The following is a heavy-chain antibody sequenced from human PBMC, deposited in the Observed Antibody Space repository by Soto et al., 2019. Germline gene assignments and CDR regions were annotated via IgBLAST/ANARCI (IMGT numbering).Heavy chain of an antibody. CDR1: GGSISSYY. V-gene: IGHV4-4*07. CDR2: IYTSGST. D-gene: IGHD3-3*01. CDR3: ARDPLPGGFLEWLPPRPPPWFDP. J-gene: IGHJ5*02. Sequence: QVQLQESGPGLVKPSETLSLTCTVSGGSISSYYWSWIRQPAGKGLEWIGRIYTSGSTNYNPSLKSRVTMSVDTSKNQFSLKLSSVTAADTAVYYCARDPLPGGFLEWLPPRPPPWFDPWGQGTLVTVSS.